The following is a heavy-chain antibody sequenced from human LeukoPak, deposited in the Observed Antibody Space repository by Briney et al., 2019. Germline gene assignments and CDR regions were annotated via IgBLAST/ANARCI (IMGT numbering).Heavy chain of an antibody. CDR1: GGTFSSYA. Sequence: GASVKVSCKASGGTFSSYAISWVRQAPGQGLEWMGWISAYNGNTNYAQKLQGRVTMTTDTSTSTAYMELRSLRSDDTAVYYCARDRDYGGNRYDYWGQGTLVTVSS. CDR3: ARDRDYGGNRYDY. CDR2: ISAYNGNT. D-gene: IGHD4-23*01. V-gene: IGHV1-18*01. J-gene: IGHJ4*02.